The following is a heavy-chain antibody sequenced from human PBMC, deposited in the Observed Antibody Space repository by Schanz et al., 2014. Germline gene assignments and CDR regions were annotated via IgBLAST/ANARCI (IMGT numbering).Heavy chain of an antibody. J-gene: IGHJ5*02. D-gene: IGHD6-19*01. CDR1: GGSFSAYY. V-gene: IGHV4-34*11. CDR2: IYYRGST. Sequence: QLHQWGAGLLKPSETLSLTCAVSGGSFSAYYWSWIRQPPGKGLEWIGFIYYRGSTNYNPSLKGRCPIPVDWPKNKFASTLTPVTAADTGVYYCARQYSGWSRFDPWGQGIRVTVSS. CDR3: ARQYSGWSRFDP.